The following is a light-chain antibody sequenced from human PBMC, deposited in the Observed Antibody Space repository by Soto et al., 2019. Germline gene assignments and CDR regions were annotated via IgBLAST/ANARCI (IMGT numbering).Light chain of an antibody. CDR3: QQYNNWWT. CDR1: QSVSSD. J-gene: IGKJ1*01. CDR2: GAS. Sequence: EIVMTQSPVTLSVSPGERATLSCRASQSVSSDLAWYQQKRGQAPRLLIYGASTRAIGIPVRFSGSGSGTEFTLTISSLQSEDFAVYYCQQYNNWWTFGQGTKVDIK. V-gene: IGKV3-15*01.